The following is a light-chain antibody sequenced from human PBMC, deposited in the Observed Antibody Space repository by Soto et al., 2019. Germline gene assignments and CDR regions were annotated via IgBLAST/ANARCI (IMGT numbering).Light chain of an antibody. Sequence: ALTQPRAVSGSPGQSVTISCTGTSSDVGGYNYVSWYQQHPGKAPKLMIYDVSKRPSGVPDRFSGSKSGSTASLTISGLQAEDEADYYCCSYAGSYTYVFGTGTKVTVL. V-gene: IGLV2-11*01. CDR3: CSYAGSYTYV. J-gene: IGLJ1*01. CDR2: DVS. CDR1: SSDVGGYNY.